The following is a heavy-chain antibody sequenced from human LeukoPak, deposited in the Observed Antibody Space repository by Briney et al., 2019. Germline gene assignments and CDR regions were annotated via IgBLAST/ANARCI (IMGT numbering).Heavy chain of an antibody. D-gene: IGHD3-10*01. CDR3: ARAPPMYGSGSYYNPRDAFDI. CDR1: GYTFTGYY. Sequence: GASVKVSCKASGYTFTGYYMHWVRQAPGQGLEWMGWINPNSGGTNYAQKLQGRVTMTTDTSTSTAYMELRSLRSDDTAIYYCARAPPMYGSGSYYNPRDAFDIWGQGTMVTVSS. J-gene: IGHJ3*02. V-gene: IGHV1-2*02. CDR2: INPNSGGT.